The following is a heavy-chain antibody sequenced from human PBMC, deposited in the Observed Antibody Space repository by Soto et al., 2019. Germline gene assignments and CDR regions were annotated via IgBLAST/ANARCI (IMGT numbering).Heavy chain of an antibody. CDR3: ARGVAGDYYDSSGYPYYYYGMDV. CDR1: GFTFRTYI. J-gene: IGHJ6*02. Sequence: GGSLRLSCAASGFTFRTYILNWVRQAPGKGLEWVSSISSSSSDIYYADSEKGRFTISRDNAKNSLYLQMNSLRAEDTAVYYCARGVAGDYYDSSGYPYYYYGMDVWGQGTTVTVSS. CDR2: ISSSSSDI. D-gene: IGHD3-22*01. V-gene: IGHV3-21*06.